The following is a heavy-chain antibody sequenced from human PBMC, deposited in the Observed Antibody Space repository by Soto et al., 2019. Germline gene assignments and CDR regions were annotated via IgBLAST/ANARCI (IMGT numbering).Heavy chain of an antibody. CDR1: GFTFSSYA. CDR2: ISSSGGST. Sequence: GGSLRLSCAASGFTFSSYAMSWVRQAPGKGLEWVSAISSSGGSTYYADSVKGRFTISRDNSKNTLYLQMNSLRAEDTSVYYCAKAKDSSSWYPVYFQHWGQGTLVTVSS. V-gene: IGHV3-23*01. D-gene: IGHD6-13*01. J-gene: IGHJ1*01. CDR3: AKAKDSSSWYPVYFQH.